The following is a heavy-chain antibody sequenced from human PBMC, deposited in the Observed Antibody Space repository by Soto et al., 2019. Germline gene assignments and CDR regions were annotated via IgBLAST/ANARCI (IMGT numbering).Heavy chain of an antibody. CDR3: ARGGVLLWFGEPLDY. CDR1: GYTFSRYG. CDR2: ISGYSGNT. V-gene: IGHV1-18*01. D-gene: IGHD3-10*01. Sequence: QVQLVHSGAEVKKPGASVKVSCKASGYTFSRYGITWVRQAPGQGLEWMGWISGYSGNTNYAQNLRGRVTMTTETSTSTAYMELRRLRSDDTAVYYCARGGVLLWFGEPLDYWGQGTLVTVSS. J-gene: IGHJ4*02.